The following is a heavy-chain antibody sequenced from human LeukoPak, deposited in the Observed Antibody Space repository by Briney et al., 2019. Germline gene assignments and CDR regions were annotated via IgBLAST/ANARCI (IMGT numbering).Heavy chain of an antibody. V-gene: IGHV4-39*02. J-gene: IGHJ4*01. CDR1: GGSISSGGYY. CDR3: ARDGIEVAGTGYFDY. D-gene: IGHD6-13*01. CDR2: IFYSGGT. Sequence: SQTLSLTCTVSGGSISSGGYYWSWIRQPPGKGLEWIGSIFYSGGTYYNASVKSRVTMSVDTSKNQFSLKLSSVTAADTAVYYCARDGIEVAGTGYFDYWDHGTLVTVSS.